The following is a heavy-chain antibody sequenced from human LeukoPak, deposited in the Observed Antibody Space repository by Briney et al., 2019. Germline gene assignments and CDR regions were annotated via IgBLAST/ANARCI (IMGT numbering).Heavy chain of an antibody. CDR3: AGRVTGYSSGYVY. CDR2: ISGSAHKI. J-gene: IGHJ4*02. CDR1: GFTFSDYA. D-gene: IGHD5-18*01. V-gene: IGHV3-23*01. Sequence: GPLRLPCVASGFTFSDYAMSWVRQAPEKGLDWVSVISGSAHKIRYADSVKGRFTISRDNSENTVYLQMNNLRAEDTALYYCAGRVTGYSSGYVYWGQGTLVTVSS.